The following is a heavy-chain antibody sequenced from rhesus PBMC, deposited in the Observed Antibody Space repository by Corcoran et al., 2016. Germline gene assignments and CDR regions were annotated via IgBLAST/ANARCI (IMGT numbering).Heavy chain of an antibody. CDR2: KSYDGSKK. V-gene: IGHV3-54*02. J-gene: IGHJ3*01. CDR3: ARERGIAGTTRDAFDF. Sequence: EVQLVESGGGLVQPGGSLRLSCAASGSTFSSYGMHWVRQAPGKGLEWVAFKSYDGSKKYYADSLKDRFTISIDNSKNILYLQMNNLKLEDTAVYYCARERGIAGTTRDAFDFWGQGLRVTVSS. CDR1: GSTFSSYG. D-gene: IGHD1-14*01.